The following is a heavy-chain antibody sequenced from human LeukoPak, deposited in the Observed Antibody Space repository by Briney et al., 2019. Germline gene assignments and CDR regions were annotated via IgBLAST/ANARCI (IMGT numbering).Heavy chain of an antibody. CDR3: ARDRSPAAMMAYYYYGMDV. CDR2: ISYDGSNK. D-gene: IGHD2-2*01. CDR1: GFTFSSYA. V-gene: IGHV3-30*04. Sequence: PGGSLRLSCAASGFTFSSYAMHWVRQAPGKGLEWVAVISYDGSNKYYADSVKGRFTISRDNSKDTLYLQMNSLRAEDTAVYYCARDRSPAAMMAYYYYGMDVWGQGTTVTVSS. J-gene: IGHJ6*02.